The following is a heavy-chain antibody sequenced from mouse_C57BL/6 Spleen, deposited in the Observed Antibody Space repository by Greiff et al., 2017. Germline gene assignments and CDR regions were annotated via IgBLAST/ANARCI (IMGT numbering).Heavy chain of an antibody. D-gene: IGHD5-1*01. CDR1: GFTFSSYG. J-gene: IGHJ4*01. CDR3: ARRDSTSYAMDY. Sequence: EVKVVESGGDLVKPGGSLKLSCAASGFTFSSYGMSWVRQTPDKRLEWVATISSGGSYTYYPDSVKGRFTISRDNAKNTLYLQLSSLKSEDTAMXYCARRDSTSYAMDYWGQGTSGTGAS. CDR2: ISSGGSYT. V-gene: IGHV5-6*02.